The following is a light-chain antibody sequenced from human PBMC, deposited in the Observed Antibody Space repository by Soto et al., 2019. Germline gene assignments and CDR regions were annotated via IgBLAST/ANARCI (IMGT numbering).Light chain of an antibody. V-gene: IGKV3-20*01. CDR2: ATS. CDR1: QSVSSNY. CDR3: QQYGDYNSPRYS. Sequence: EIVLTQSPGTLSLSPGDRVTLSCRASQSVSSNYLAWYQQKPGQAPRLLIYATSARATGIPDRFSGSGSGTDFPLTISRREPDDFAMYYCQQYGDYNSPRYSFGQGTRLEI. J-gene: IGKJ2*03.